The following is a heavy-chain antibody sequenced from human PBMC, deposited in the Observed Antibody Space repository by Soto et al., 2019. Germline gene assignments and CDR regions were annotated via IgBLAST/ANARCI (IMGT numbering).Heavy chain of an antibody. CDR2: INPKSGDT. Sequence: ASVKVTCKTSRSLFTGYYMHWVRQAPGQGLEWMGWINPKSGDTNYAQRFKGRVSMTSDTSINTAYLELSRLGPGDTAVFFCARSPSAYHYHDMDDWGQGTTVTVSS. V-gene: IGHV1-2*02. CDR3: ARSPSAYHYHDMDD. CDR1: RSLFTGYY. J-gene: IGHJ6*02.